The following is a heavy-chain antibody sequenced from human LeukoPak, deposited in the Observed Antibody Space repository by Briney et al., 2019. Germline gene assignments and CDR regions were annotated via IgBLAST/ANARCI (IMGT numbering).Heavy chain of an antibody. V-gene: IGHV4-30-2*01. CDR2: IYHSGST. D-gene: IGHD3-22*01. J-gene: IGHJ4*02. CDR1: GGSISSGGYS. CDR3: ARENYDSSGYRQYFDY. Sequence: PSETLSLTCAVSGGSISSGGYSWSWIRQPPGKGLEWIGYIYHSGSTYYNPSLKSRVTMSVDTSKNQFSLKLSSVTAADTAVYYCARENYDSSGYRQYFDYWGQGTLVTVSS.